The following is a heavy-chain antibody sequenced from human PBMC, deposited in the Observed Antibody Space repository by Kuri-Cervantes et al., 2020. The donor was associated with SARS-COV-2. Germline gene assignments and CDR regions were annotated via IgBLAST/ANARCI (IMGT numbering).Heavy chain of an antibody. CDR3: ARGQIPAFHFDY. Sequence: GGSLRLSCAASGLTFSTYAMYWVRQTPGKGLEWVALISYDGTNQYCTDSVKGRFTISRDNSKNTLFLQMNSLTAEDTAVYFCARGQIPAFHFDYWGQGALVTVSS. V-gene: IGHV3-30*04. CDR1: GLTFSTYA. D-gene: IGHD2-2*01. CDR2: ISYDGTNQ. J-gene: IGHJ4*02.